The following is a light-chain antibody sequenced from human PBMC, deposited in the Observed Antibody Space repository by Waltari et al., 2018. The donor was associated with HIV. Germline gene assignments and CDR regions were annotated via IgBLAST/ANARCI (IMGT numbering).Light chain of an antibody. CDR1: SSDVGGYNY. V-gene: IGLV2-14*03. Sequence: QSALTQPASVSGSPGQSITISCTGTSSDVGGYNYVSWYQQHPGKAPKLMIHDVSNRASGVSKRFSGSKSGNTASLTISGLQAEDEADYYCSSYTSSITLLFGGGTKLTVL. CDR2: DVS. CDR3: SSYTSSITLL. J-gene: IGLJ3*02.